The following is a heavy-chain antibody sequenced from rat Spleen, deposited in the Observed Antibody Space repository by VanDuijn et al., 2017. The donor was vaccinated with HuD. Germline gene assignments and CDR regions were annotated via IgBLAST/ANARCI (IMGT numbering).Heavy chain of an antibody. J-gene: IGHJ4*01. CDR1: GFSLTSYG. Sequence: QVQLKESGPGLVQPSQTLSLTCTVSGFSLTSYGVSWVRQPPGKGLEWIGAIWSGGSTDYNSALKSRLSISRDTSKSQVFLKMNSLQTEDIATYYCARAPLTTEGIVVMDAWGQGASVTVSS. V-gene: IGHV2-4*01. CDR2: IWSGGST. CDR3: ARAPLTTEGIVVMDA. D-gene: IGHD1-11*01.